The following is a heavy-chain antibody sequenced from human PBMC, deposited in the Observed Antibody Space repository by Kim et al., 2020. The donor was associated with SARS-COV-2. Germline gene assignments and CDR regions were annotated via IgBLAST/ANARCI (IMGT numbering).Heavy chain of an antibody. V-gene: IGHV1-46*01. D-gene: IGHD3-22*01. J-gene: IGHJ4*02. Sequence: FKGRVTMTRDKSTSTVYMELSSLRSEDTAVYYCATAPTYYYDSSGYHFDYWGQGTLVTVSS. CDR3: ATAPTYYYDSSGYHFDY.